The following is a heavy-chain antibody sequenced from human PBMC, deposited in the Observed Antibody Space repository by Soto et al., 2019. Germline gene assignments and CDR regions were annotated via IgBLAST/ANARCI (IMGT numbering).Heavy chain of an antibody. Sequence: EVQLVESGGGLVQPGGSLRVSCVASGFNFSSSWMHWVRHAPGKGLVWVSRINSDGSSTSYADSVKGRFTISRDNAKNTLFLQMNSLRAEDTAVYYCVRSGPSRTEPFDIWGQGTMVTVSS. D-gene: IGHD3-10*01. J-gene: IGHJ3*02. CDR2: INSDGSST. CDR3: VRSGPSRTEPFDI. V-gene: IGHV3-74*01. CDR1: GFNFSSSW.